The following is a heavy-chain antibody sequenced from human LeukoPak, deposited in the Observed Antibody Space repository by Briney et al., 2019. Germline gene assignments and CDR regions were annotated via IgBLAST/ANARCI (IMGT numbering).Heavy chain of an antibody. J-gene: IGHJ4*02. V-gene: IGHV3-23*01. CDR1: GFTFSTFA. CDR3: ATYRQVLLPFES. D-gene: IGHD2-8*02. Sequence: GGSLRLSCAASGFTFSTFAMIWVRQPPGKELEWVSSIFPSGGEIHYADSVRGRFTISRDNSKSTLSLQMNSLRAEDTAIYYCATYRQVLLPFESWGQGTLVTVSS. CDR2: IFPSGGEI.